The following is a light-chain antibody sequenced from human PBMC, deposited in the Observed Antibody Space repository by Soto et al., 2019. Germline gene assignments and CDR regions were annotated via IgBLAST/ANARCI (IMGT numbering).Light chain of an antibody. CDR1: SSDVGGYNY. CDR2: DVS. J-gene: IGLJ1*01. CDR3: SSSTSSSTLSYV. Sequence: QSVLTQPASVSGSPGQSITISCTGTSSDVGGYNYVSWYQQHPGKAPKLMIYDVSNLPSGFSNRFSGSKSGNTASLTISGLQAEDEADYYCSSSTSSSTLSYVFGNGTKLTVL. V-gene: IGLV2-14*01.